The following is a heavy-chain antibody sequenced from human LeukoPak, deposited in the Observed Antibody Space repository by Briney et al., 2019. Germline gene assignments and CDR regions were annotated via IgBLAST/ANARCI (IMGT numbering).Heavy chain of an antibody. V-gene: IGHV4-31*03. Sequence: SQTLSLTCTVSGGSISSGGYYWSWIRQHPGKGLEWIGYIYYSGSTYYNSSLKSRVTISVDTSKNQFSLKLSSVTAADTAVYYCARDSVGRYYGMDVWGQGTTVTVSS. CDR2: IYYSGST. CDR3: ARDSVGRYYGMDV. D-gene: IGHD1-26*01. J-gene: IGHJ6*02. CDR1: GGSISSGGYY.